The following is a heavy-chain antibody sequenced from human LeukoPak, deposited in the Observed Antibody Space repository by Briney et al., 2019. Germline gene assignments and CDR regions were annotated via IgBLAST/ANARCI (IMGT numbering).Heavy chain of an antibody. V-gene: IGHV1-69*13. Sequence: SVKVSCKASGGTFSSYAISWVRQAPGQGLEWMGGIIPIFGTANYAQKFQGRVTITADESTSTAYMELSSLTSEDTAIYYCARVPEIGYCSGGSCYRFDIWGQGTLVTVSS. CDR1: GGTFSSYA. J-gene: IGHJ3*02. CDR2: IIPIFGTA. CDR3: ARVPEIGYCSGGSCYRFDI. D-gene: IGHD2-15*01.